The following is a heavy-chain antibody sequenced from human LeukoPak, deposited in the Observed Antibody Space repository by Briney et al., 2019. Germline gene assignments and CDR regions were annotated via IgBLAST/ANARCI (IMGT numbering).Heavy chain of an antibody. J-gene: IGHJ4*02. CDR3: AKDFRIGYSAHFDY. V-gene: IGHV3-23*01. CDR2: IYENGGTT. D-gene: IGHD2-21*01. Sequence: GGSLRLSCVGSGFTFRSHAMSWVRQAPEKGLEFVSGIYENGGTTYYADSVKGLFSISRDNSKNTLHLQMDSLRGEDTAVYYCAKDFRIGYSAHFDYWGQGALVTVSS. CDR1: GFTFRSHA.